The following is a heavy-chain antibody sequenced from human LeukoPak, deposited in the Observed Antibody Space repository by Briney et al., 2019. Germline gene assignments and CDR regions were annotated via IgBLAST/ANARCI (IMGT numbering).Heavy chain of an antibody. Sequence: SQTLSLTCAISGDSVSSNRASWTWIRQSPSRGLESLGRTYYRSKWYNDYAVSLKSRISINPDTSKNQFSLQLNSVTPEDTAVYYCSRSDGASDFDYWGQGTLVTVSS. V-gene: IGHV6-1*01. CDR1: GDSVSSNRAS. CDR2: TYYRSKWYN. D-gene: IGHD5-24*01. CDR3: SRSDGASDFDY. J-gene: IGHJ4*02.